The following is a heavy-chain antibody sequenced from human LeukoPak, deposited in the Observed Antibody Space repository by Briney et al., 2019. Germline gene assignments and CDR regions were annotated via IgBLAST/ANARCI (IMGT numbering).Heavy chain of an antibody. D-gene: IGHD6-13*01. Sequence: GGSLRLSCAVSGFTFSSYAMSWVRQAPGKGLEWVSGISGSGGSTYYADSVKGRLTISRDNSKNTLYLQMNSLRAEDTAVYYCAKTRPYSSSWCYFDYWGQGTLVTVSS. CDR1: GFTFSSYA. V-gene: IGHV3-23*01. CDR3: AKTRPYSSSWCYFDY. J-gene: IGHJ4*02. CDR2: ISGSGGST.